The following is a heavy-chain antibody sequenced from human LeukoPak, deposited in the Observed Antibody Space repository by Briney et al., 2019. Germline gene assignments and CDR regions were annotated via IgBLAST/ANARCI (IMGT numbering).Heavy chain of an antibody. CDR2: IKSKTDGGTT. D-gene: IGHD6-19*01. CDR3: TTEYIAVAGHFDY. J-gene: IGHJ4*02. Sequence: GGSLRLSRAASGFTFSNAWVSWVRQAPGKGLEWVGRIKSKTDGGTTDYAAPVKGRFTISRDDSKNTLYLQMNSLKTEDTAVYYCTTEYIAVAGHFDYWGQGTLVTVSS. CDR1: GFTFSNAW. V-gene: IGHV3-15*01.